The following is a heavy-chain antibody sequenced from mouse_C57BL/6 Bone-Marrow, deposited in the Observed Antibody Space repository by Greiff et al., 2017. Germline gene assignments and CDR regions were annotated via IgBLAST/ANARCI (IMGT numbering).Heavy chain of an antibody. J-gene: IGHJ2*01. D-gene: IGHD1-1*01. Sequence: VQLKESGAELVRPGASVKLSCTASGFNIKDAYMHWVKQRPEQGLEWIGWIDPENGDTEYASKFQGKATITADTSSNTAYLQLSILTSEDTAVYYCTPTTVGGGGYWGQGTTLTVSS. CDR2: IDPENGDT. CDR1: GFNIKDAY. CDR3: TPTTVGGGGY. V-gene: IGHV14-4*01.